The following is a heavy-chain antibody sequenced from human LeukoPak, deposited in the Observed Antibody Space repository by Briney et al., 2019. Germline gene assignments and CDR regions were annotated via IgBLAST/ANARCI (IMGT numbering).Heavy chain of an antibody. J-gene: IGHJ4*02. CDR3: ARGGYYYDSSGPLVFFDY. CDR1: GGSISSYY. V-gene: IGHV4-59*01. Sequence: SETLSLTCTVSGGSISSYYWSWIRQPPGKGLEWIGYIYYSGSTNYNPSLKSRVTISVDTSKNQFSLKLSSVTAADTAVYHCARGGYYYDSSGPLVFFDYWGQGTLVTVSS. D-gene: IGHD3-22*01. CDR2: IYYSGST.